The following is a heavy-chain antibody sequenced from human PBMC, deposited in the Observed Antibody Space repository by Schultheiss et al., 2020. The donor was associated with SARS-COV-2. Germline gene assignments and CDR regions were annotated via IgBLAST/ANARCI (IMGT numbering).Heavy chain of an antibody. CDR1: GFTFSDYY. J-gene: IGHJ4*02. V-gene: IGHV3-11*06. Sequence: GESLKISCAASGFTFSDYYMSWIRQAPGKGLEWVSYISSSSSYTNYADSVKGRFTISRDNSKNTLYLQMNSLRVEDTALYYCVKDLGYDSSGYYVFDYWGQGTLVTVSS. D-gene: IGHD3-22*01. CDR3: VKDLGYDSSGYYVFDY. CDR2: ISSSSSYT.